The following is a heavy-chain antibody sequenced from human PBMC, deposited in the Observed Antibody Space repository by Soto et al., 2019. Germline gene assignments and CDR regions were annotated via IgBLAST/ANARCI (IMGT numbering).Heavy chain of an antibody. CDR2: ISSSSSYI. CDR1: GFTFSSYS. V-gene: IGHV3-21*01. Sequence: GGSLRLSCAASGFTFSSYSMNWVRQAPGKWLEWVSSISSSSSYIYYADSVKGRFTISRDNAKNSLYLQMNSLSAEDTDVYYCARRPVILSLAARHSMGSNWFDPSGQGTLVTVSS. J-gene: IGHJ5*02. D-gene: IGHD6-6*01. CDR3: ARRPVILSLAARHSMGSNWFDP.